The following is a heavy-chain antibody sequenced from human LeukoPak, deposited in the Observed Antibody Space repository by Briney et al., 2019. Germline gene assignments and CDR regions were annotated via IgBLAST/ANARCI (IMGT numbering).Heavy chain of an antibody. CDR1: RYTFTGYY. V-gene: IGHV1-2*06. Sequence: ASVKVSCKASRYTFTGYYRHWVRQAPGQGLEWMGRINPNSGGTNYAQKFQGRVTMTRDTSISTAYMELSRLRSDDTAVYYCARELPTPGIAAAGADYWAREPWSPSPQ. J-gene: IGHJ4*02. CDR3: ARELPTPGIAAAGADY. CDR2: INPNSGGT. D-gene: IGHD6-13*01.